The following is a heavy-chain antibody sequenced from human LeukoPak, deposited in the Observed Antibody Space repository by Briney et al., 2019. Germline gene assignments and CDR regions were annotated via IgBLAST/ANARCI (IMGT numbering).Heavy chain of an antibody. CDR2: ISAYNGNT. V-gene: IGHV1-18*01. Sequence: GASVKVSCKASGYTFTSYGISWVRQAPGQGLEWMGWISAYNGNTNYAQKLQGRVTMTTDTSTSTAYMELRSLRSDDTAVYYCARDRRGKYYYDSSGRSYYFDYWGQGTLVTVSS. CDR3: ARDRRGKYYYDSSGRSYYFDY. D-gene: IGHD3-22*01. CDR1: GYTFTSYG. J-gene: IGHJ4*02.